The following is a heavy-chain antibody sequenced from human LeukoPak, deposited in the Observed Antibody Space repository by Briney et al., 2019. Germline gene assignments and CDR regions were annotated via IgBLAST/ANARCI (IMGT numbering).Heavy chain of an antibody. Sequence: PSETLSLTCTLSGGSISSGDYYWSWIRQPPGKGLEWIGYIYYSGSTYYNPSLKSRVTISVDTSKNQFSLKLSSVTAADTAVYYCARHPVRKGYYYDSSYDDAFDIWGQGTMVTVSS. CDR3: ARHPVRKGYYYDSSYDDAFDI. CDR1: GGSISSGDYY. V-gene: IGHV4-30-4*08. D-gene: IGHD3-22*01. J-gene: IGHJ3*02. CDR2: IYYSGST.